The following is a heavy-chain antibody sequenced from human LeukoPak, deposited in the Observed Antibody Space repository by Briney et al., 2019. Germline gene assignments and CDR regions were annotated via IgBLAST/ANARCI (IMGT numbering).Heavy chain of an antibody. CDR1: GGSISSSSYY. J-gene: IGHJ6*02. CDR3: ARGRRGYYCDSSGYYLDGMDV. CDR2: IYYSGST. V-gene: IGHV4-39*01. Sequence: SETLSLTCTVSGGSISSSSYYWGWIRQPPGKGLEWIGSIYYSGSTYYNPSLKSRVTISVDTSKNQFSLKLSSVTAADTAVYYCARGRRGYYCDSSGYYLDGMDVWGQGTTVTVSS. D-gene: IGHD3-22*01.